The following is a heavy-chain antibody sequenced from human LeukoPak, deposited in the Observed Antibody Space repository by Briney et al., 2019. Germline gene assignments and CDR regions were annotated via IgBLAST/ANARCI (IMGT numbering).Heavy chain of an antibody. CDR1: GDSSSNSIYY. J-gene: IGHJ4*02. V-gene: IGHV4-39*07. D-gene: IGHD3-10*01. CDR2: IDYSEST. CDR3: ARSYFGSGTFNGFDY. Sequence: SETLSLTCTVSGDSSSNSIYYWGWIRQPPGKGLEWIGSIDYSESTYYNPSLKSRATISIDTSKNQISLKLSSVTAADTAVYYCARSYFGSGTFNGFDYWGQGTLVTVSS.